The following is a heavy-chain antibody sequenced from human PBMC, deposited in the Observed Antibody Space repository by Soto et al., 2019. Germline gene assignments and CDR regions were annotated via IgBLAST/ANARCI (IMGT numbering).Heavy chain of an antibody. CDR3: ARTSFHYDTSGYGVAWFDP. V-gene: IGHV4-61*01. CDR1: GGSVSSGTYY. CDR2: IYYSGST. D-gene: IGHD3-22*01. Sequence: PXGTLYLTGSVSGGSVSSGTYYGSWIRQPPGKGLEWIGNIYYSGSTNYNPSLKSRVTMSVDTSKNQFSLKLTSVTAADTAIFYCARTSFHYDTSGYGVAWFDPWGQGTPVTVSS. J-gene: IGHJ5*02.